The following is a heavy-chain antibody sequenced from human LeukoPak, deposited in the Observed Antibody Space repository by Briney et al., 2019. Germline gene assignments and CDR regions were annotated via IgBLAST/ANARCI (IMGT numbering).Heavy chain of an antibody. CDR1: GATFSSYA. J-gene: IGHJ6*02. CDR2: IIPMLGTV. CDR3: ARDQKVGATPYFGMDV. D-gene: IGHD1-26*01. Sequence: ASVKVSCKAPGATFSSYAINWVRQASGQGLEWMGRIIPMLGTVNYAQKFQGRVTIIADKFTSTAYMEVSSLRSEDTAAYYCARDQKVGATPYFGMDVWGQGTTVTVSS. V-gene: IGHV1-69*04.